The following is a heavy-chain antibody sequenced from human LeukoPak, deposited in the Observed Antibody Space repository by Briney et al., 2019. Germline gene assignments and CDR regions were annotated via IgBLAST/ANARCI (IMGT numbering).Heavy chain of an antibody. CDR2: ISPTATTI. D-gene: IGHD5-24*01. V-gene: IGHV3-48*02. CDR3: ATTRDGYYSFDD. J-gene: IGHJ4*02. Sequence: GGSLILSCTASGYTISGDQMHWLRQSPGKGLEWISYISPTATTIFYADSVKGRFTISRDNAKNSLYLQMNSLRDEDTAVYYCATTRDGYYSFDDWSRETLVTVSS. CDR1: GYTISGDQ.